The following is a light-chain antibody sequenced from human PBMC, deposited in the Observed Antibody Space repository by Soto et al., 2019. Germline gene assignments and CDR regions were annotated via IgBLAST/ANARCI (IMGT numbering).Light chain of an antibody. CDR2: EGS. CDR3: CSYAGSSTFGVV. Sequence: QSVLTQPASVSGSPGQSITISCTGTSSDVGSYNLVSWYQQHPGKAPKLMIYEGSKRPSGASNRFSGSKSGNTASLTISGLQAEDEADYYCCSYAGSSTFGVVFGGGTQLTVL. J-gene: IGLJ2*01. CDR1: SSDVGSYNL. V-gene: IGLV2-23*03.